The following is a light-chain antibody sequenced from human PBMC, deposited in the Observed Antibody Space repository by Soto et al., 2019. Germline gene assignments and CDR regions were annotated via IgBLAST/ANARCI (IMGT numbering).Light chain of an antibody. J-gene: IGLJ3*02. Sequence: NFMLTQPHSVSESPGKTVTISCTRSSGSIDHNYVQWYQQRPGSAPTTVIYENNQRPSGVPDRFSGSIDSSSNSASLTIAGLRTEDESDYYCHSYDTSNPAWVFGGGTKLTVL. CDR1: SGSIDHNY. CDR2: ENN. V-gene: IGLV6-57*04. CDR3: HSYDTSNPAWV.